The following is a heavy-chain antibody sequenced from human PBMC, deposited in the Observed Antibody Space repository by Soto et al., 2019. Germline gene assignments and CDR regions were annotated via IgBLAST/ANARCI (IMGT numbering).Heavy chain of an antibody. CDR1: GFTFSTYA. V-gene: IGHV3-33*01. J-gene: IGHJ4*02. D-gene: IGHD2-8*01. CDR3: ARAYCSNAVCYYSFDL. CDR2: IYYDGSNK. Sequence: QVQLVESGGGVVQPGRSLRLSCVASGFTFSTYAMHWVRQAPGKGLEWVAVIYYDGSNKYYADSVKGRFSISRDNSKNTLYLQLNSLRAEDTAVYYCARAYCSNAVCYYSFDLWGQGTLVTVSS.